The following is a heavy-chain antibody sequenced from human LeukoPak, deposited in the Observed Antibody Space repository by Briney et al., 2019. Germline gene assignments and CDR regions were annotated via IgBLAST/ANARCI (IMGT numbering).Heavy chain of an antibody. CDR3: ASGIAAAGDFDY. Sequence: SETLSLTCTVSGGSISSYYWSRIRQPPGKGLEWIGYIYYSGSTNYNPSLKSRVTISVDTSKNQFSLKLSSVTAADTAVYYCASGIAAAGDFDYWGQGTLVTVSS. V-gene: IGHV4-59*01. D-gene: IGHD6-13*01. J-gene: IGHJ4*02. CDR2: IYYSGST. CDR1: GGSISSYY.